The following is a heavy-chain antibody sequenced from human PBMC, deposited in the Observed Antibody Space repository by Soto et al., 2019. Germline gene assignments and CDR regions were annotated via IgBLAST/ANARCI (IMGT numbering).Heavy chain of an antibody. CDR3: ARGAPGGR. Sequence: QVQLQQWGAGLLKPSETLSLTCAVYGGSFSGYYWSWIRQPPGKGLEWIGEINHSGSTNYNPSLKRRVTISVDTSKNQFSLKLSSVTAADTAVYYCARGAPGGRWGQGTLVTVSS. V-gene: IGHV4-34*01. CDR1: GGSFSGYY. CDR2: INHSGST. D-gene: IGHD2-15*01. J-gene: IGHJ4*02.